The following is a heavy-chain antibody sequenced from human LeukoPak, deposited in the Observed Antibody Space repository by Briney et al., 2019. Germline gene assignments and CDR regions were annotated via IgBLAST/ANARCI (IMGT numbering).Heavy chain of an antibody. CDR3: AKDSAKKYDDY. CDR2: ISGSDGTT. D-gene: IGHD2/OR15-2a*01. V-gene: IGHV3-23*01. J-gene: IGHJ4*02. CDR1: GFTFSSYG. Sequence: GGSLRLSCAASGFTFSSYGMSWVRQAPGKGLEWVSAISGSDGTTYYADSVKGRFTISRDNSKNTLYLQMNGLRAEDTAVYYCAKDSAKKYDDYWGQGTLVTVSS.